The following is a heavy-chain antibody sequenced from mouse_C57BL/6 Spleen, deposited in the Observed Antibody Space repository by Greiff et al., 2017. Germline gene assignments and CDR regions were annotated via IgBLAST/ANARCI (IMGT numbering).Heavy chain of an antibody. D-gene: IGHD1-1*01. J-gene: IGHJ4*01. V-gene: IGHV5-6*01. CDR2: ISSGGSYT. Sequence: EVQRVESGGDLVKPGGSLKLSCAASGFTFSSYGMSWVRQTPDKRLEWVATISSGGSYTYYTDSVKGRFTISRDNAKKTLYLQLSSLQSEDTAMYYCARQGGTVVAAYYAMDYWGQGTSVTVSS. CDR1: GFTFSSYG. CDR3: ARQGGTVVAAYYAMDY.